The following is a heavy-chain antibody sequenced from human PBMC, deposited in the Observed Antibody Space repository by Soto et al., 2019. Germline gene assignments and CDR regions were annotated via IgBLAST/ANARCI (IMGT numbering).Heavy chain of an antibody. V-gene: IGHV3-9*01. CDR1: GFTFDDYA. J-gene: IGHJ4*02. CDR2: ISWNSGSI. D-gene: IGHD3-10*01. CDR3: AKDLPPYGSGSYSLFFDY. Sequence: HPGGSLRLSCAASGFTFDDYAMHWVRQAPGKGLEWVSGISWNSGSIGYADSVKGRFTISRDNAKNSLYLQMNSLRAEDTALYYCAKDLPPYGSGSYSLFFDYWGQGTLVTVSS.